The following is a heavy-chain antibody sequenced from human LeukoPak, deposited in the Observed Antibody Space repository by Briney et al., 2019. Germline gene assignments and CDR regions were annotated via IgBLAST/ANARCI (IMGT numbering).Heavy chain of an antibody. CDR2: TYYRSKWYN. D-gene: IGHD6-13*01. V-gene: IGHV6-1*01. Sequence: SQTLSLTCAISGDSVSSNSAAWNWIRQFPSRGLEWLGRTYYRSKWYNDYAVSVKSRITINPDTSKNQFSLQLNSVTPEDTAVYYCAMSRLRVMDVWGQGTTVTVSS. CDR1: GDSVSSNSAA. J-gene: IGHJ6*02. CDR3: AMSRLRVMDV.